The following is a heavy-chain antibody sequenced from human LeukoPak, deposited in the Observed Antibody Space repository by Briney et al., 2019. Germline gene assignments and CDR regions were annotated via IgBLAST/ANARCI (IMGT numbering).Heavy chain of an antibody. J-gene: IGHJ4*02. V-gene: IGHV5-51*01. CDR3: ARLSAARSFDY. CDR2: IYPGDSDT. Sequence: GESLKISCKGSGYSFTNSWIGWVRQMPGKGLEWMGIIYPGDSDTRYSPSFQGQVTISANKSISTAYLQWSSLKASDTAMYYCARLSAARSFDYWGQGTLVTVSS. D-gene: IGHD6-6*01. CDR1: GYSFTNSW.